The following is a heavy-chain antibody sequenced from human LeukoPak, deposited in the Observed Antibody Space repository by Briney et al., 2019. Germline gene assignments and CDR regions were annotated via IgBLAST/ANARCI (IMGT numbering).Heavy chain of an antibody. J-gene: IGHJ4*02. V-gene: IGHV1-46*01. CDR3: AREMEWSQYHVGDY. CDR2: INCSGGRT. Sequence: ASAKVSCNTSGYTFTTFYMHWVRQAPGQGLEWMGMINCSGGRTAYAQRFQGRVTMTRDTSTSTVYMELSSLRSEDTAVYYCAREMEWSQYHVGDYWGQGTLVTVSS. D-gene: IGHD3-3*01. CDR1: GYTFTTFY.